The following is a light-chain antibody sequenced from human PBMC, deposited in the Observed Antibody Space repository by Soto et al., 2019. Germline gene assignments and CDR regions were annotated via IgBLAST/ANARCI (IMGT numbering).Light chain of an antibody. CDR2: GAS. CDR1: QSVSATY. Sequence: EIVLTQSPGTLSLSPGERATLSCRASQSVSATYLAWYQQKPGQAPRLLIYGASNRAPGIPERFTGSGSGTDFSLTISRLEHEDFSVYFCKQYVSSLMYTFGQGTKLEIK. V-gene: IGKV3-20*01. J-gene: IGKJ2*01. CDR3: KQYVSSLMYT.